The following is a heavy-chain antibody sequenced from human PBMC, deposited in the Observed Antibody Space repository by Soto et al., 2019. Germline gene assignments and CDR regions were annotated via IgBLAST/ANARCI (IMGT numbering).Heavy chain of an antibody. CDR3: ARDEEELVTIDY. Sequence: GGSLRLSCAASGFTFSSYSMNWVRQAPGKGLEWVSSISSSSSYIYYADSVKGRFTISRDNAKNSLYLQMNSLRAEDTAVYYCARDEEELVTIDYWGQGTLVTVSS. V-gene: IGHV3-21*01. CDR2: ISSSSSYI. D-gene: IGHD6-13*01. CDR1: GFTFSSYS. J-gene: IGHJ4*02.